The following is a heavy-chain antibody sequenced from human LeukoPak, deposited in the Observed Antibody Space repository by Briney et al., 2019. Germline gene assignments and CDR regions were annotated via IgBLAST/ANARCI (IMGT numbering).Heavy chain of an antibody. D-gene: IGHD3-10*01. CDR2: ISYDGSNK. CDR3: AKEMMLRGAYFDY. J-gene: IGHJ4*02. CDR1: GFTFSSYA. V-gene: IGHV3-30-3*02. Sequence: GRSLRLSCAASGFTFSSYAMHWVRQAPGKGLEWVAVISYDGSNKYYADSVKGRFTISRDNSKNTLYLQMNSLRAEDTAVYYCAKEMMLRGAYFDYWGQGALVTVSA.